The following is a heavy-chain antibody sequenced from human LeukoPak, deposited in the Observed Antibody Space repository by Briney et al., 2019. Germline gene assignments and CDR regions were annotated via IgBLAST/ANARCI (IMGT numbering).Heavy chain of an antibody. CDR1: GFTVSSNY. Sequence: GSLRLSCAASGFTVSSNYMSWGRQAPGKGLERVSVIYSGCSTYYADSVKGRFTLSRDNSKHALYLQMNSLRKVDADAYFFVCSISEDAFDIWGQGTMVTVSS. CDR2: IYSGCST. D-gene: IGHD3-3*02. J-gene: IGHJ3*02. V-gene: IGHV3-66*02. CDR3: VCSISEDAFDI.